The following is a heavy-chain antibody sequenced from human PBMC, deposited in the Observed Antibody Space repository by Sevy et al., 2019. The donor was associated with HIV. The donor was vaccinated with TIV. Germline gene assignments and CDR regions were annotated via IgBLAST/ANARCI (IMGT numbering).Heavy chain of an antibody. J-gene: IGHJ3*01. CDR3: AKRSRATHSAFDF. Sequence: GGSLRLSCAASGFIFTNYGMHWVRQAPGKGLEWVAVILHDGSLKYYANSVRGRVSISRDSSKNTVSLQMNSLRFEDTAVYYCAKRSRATHSAFDFWGQGTMVTVSS. V-gene: IGHV3-30*18. CDR1: GFIFTNYG. D-gene: IGHD1-26*01. CDR2: ILHDGSLK.